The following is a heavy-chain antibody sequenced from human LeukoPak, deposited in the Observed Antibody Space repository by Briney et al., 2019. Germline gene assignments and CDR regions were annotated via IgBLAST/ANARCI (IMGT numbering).Heavy chain of an antibody. CDR2: LRSGGNDK. J-gene: IGHJ4*02. V-gene: IGHV3-30*02. CDR3: AKDLFGSGSYEY. CDR1: GFSFSTAD. D-gene: IGHD3-10*01. Sequence: GGSLRLSCAASGFSFSTADMHWVRQAPGKGLEWVAFLRSGGNDKYYAGSVKGRFTISRDNSENTLFLQMNSLRAEDTAVYYCAKDLFGSGSYEYWGQGTLVTVSS.